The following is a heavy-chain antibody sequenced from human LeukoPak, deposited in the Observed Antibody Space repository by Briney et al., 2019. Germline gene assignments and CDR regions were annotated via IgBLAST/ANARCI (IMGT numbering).Heavy chain of an antibody. CDR3: TRVAQSGPTGWFDP. Sequence: GGSLRLSCAASGFNLASYMLNWVRQAPGKGLEWVSSISSTGSYINYADSVKGRFTISRDNPGNVFYLQMDSLRAEDTAVYYCTRVAQSGPTGWFDPWGQGTLVTVSS. V-gene: IGHV3-21*01. CDR2: ISSTGSYI. D-gene: IGHD1-1*01. J-gene: IGHJ5*02. CDR1: GFNLASYM.